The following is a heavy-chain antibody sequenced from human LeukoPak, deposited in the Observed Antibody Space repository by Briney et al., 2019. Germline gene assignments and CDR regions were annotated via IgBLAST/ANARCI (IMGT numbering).Heavy chain of an antibody. J-gene: IGHJ4*02. V-gene: IGHV2-5*01. Sequence: SGPTLVNPTQTLTLSCTFSGFSLNSTGVGVGWIRQPPGKALEWLTLIYWNDEKRYTPSLKSRLTITKDTPKNQVVLTMTNMDPVDTATYYCAYRLTRSSPFDYWGQGTLVTVSS. CDR2: IYWNDEK. CDR1: GFSLNSTGVG. D-gene: IGHD1-14*01. CDR3: AYRLTRSSPFDY.